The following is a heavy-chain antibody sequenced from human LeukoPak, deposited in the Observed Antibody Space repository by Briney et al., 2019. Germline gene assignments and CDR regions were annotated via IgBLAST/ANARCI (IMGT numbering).Heavy chain of an antibody. CDR1: GGTFSSYA. Sequence: ASVKVSCKASGGTFSSYAISWVRQAPGQGLEWMGGIIPIFGTANYAQKFQGRVTITADESTSTAYMELSSLRSEDTAVYYCARDTMTIFGVEPIDYWGQGTLVTVSS. J-gene: IGHJ4*02. V-gene: IGHV1-69*13. D-gene: IGHD3-3*01. CDR2: IIPIFGTA. CDR3: ARDTMTIFGVEPIDY.